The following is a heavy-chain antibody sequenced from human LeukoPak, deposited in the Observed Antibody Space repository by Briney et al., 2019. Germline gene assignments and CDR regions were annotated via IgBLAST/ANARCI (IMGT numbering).Heavy chain of an antibody. D-gene: IGHD6-13*01. CDR2: IYSSGST. CDR3: ARDVVAAAGTWDY. J-gene: IGHJ4*02. V-gene: IGHV4-4*07. CDR1: GDSISSFY. Sequence: SETLSLTCTVSGDSISSFYWSWIRQPAGKGLEWIGRIYSSGSTNYNPSLESRVTTSVDTSKNQLSLKLSSVTAADTAVYYCARDVVAAAGTWDYWGQGTLVTVSS.